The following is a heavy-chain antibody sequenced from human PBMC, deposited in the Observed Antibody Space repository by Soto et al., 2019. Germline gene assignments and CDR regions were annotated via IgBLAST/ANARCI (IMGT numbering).Heavy chain of an antibody. Sequence: ASVTVSCTASGYTLTDNYMHWLREAPGQGLEWMGWINPNGGTNYAQKFQGRVTMTRDTSISTAYMELSRLRSDDTAVYYCARSLTTLTTLLDYWGQGTLVTVSS. CDR3: ARSLTTLTTLLDY. J-gene: IGHJ4*02. V-gene: IGHV1-2*02. CDR1: GYTLTDNY. CDR2: INPNGGT. D-gene: IGHD4-17*01.